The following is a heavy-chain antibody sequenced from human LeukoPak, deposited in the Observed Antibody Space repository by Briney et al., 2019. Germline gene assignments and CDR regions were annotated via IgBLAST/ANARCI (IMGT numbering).Heavy chain of an antibody. CDR3: ARGDSSGWYHNYYYYMDV. CDR2: ISSSSSYI. Sequence: PGGSLRLSCAASGFTFSSYSMNWVRQAPGKGPEWVSSISSSSSYIYYADSVKGRFTISRDNAKNSLYLQMNSLRAEDTAVYYCARGDSSGWYHNYYYYMDVWGKGTTVTVSS. D-gene: IGHD6-19*01. CDR1: GFTFSSYS. J-gene: IGHJ6*03. V-gene: IGHV3-21*01.